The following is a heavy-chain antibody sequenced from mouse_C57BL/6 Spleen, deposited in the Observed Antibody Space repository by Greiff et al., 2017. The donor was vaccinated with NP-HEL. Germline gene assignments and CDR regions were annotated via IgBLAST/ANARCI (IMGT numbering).Heavy chain of an antibody. Sequence: QVQLQQSGAELVKPGASVKLSCKASGYTFTSYWMHWVKQRPGQGLEWIGMIHPNSGSTNYNEKFKSKATLTVDKSSSTAYMQLSRLTSEDSAGYYCARRYSDYAMDYWGQGTSVTVSS. D-gene: IGHD1-1*01. CDR1: GYTFTSYW. CDR3: ARRYSDYAMDY. J-gene: IGHJ4*01. CDR2: IHPNSGST. V-gene: IGHV1-64*01.